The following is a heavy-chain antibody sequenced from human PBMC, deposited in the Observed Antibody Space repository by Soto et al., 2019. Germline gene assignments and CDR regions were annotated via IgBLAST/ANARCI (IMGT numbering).Heavy chain of an antibody. CDR1: GYTFTAYY. CDR3: ARDTAPSDV. Sequence: ASVKVSCKASGYTFTAYYMHWVRQAPGQGLEWMGWINPNSGGTNYAQKFQGWVTMTRDTSFSTAYMELTRLRSDDTAVYYGARDTAPSDVWGQGTTVTVSS. J-gene: IGHJ6*02. V-gene: IGHV1-2*04. D-gene: IGHD4-17*01. CDR2: INPNSGGT.